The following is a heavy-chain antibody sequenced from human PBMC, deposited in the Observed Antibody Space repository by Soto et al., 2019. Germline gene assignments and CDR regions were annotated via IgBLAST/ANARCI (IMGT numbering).Heavy chain of an antibody. V-gene: IGHV3-64D*06. Sequence: GSLRLSCSASGFTFSTYAMHWVRQAPGKGLEYVSAISNNGGSTYYADSVKGRFTISRDNSKNTLYLQMSSLRTADTAIYYCVKGGITMVRGVLFAYWGQGTPVTVPQ. CDR2: ISNNGGST. J-gene: IGHJ4*02. CDR1: GFTFSTYA. D-gene: IGHD3-10*01. CDR3: VKGGITMVRGVLFAY.